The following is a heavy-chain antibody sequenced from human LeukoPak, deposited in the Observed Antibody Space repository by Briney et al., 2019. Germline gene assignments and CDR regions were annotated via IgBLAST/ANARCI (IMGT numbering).Heavy chain of an antibody. CDR1: GFTLSTYA. Sequence: GTSLRLSCAASGFTLSTYAMHWVRQAPGKGLEWVALISYDGSNKYYTDSVKGRFIISRDNSKNTLYLQVNSLRAEDTAVYYCARDRDSYGSKFDYWGQGTLVTVSS. D-gene: IGHD5-18*01. V-gene: IGHV3-30-3*01. J-gene: IGHJ4*02. CDR2: ISYDGSNK. CDR3: ARDRDSYGSKFDY.